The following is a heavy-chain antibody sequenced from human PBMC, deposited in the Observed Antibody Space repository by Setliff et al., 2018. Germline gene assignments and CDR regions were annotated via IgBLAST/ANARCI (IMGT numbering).Heavy chain of an antibody. Sequence: PSETLSLTCTVSGGSISGGGYYWSWIRQHPGKGLEWIGYIYYSGSTYYNPSLKSRVTISVDTSKNQFSLRLSSVTAADTAVYYCARVDYSPINYYYYYMDVWGKGTTVTVSS. D-gene: IGHD4-4*01. CDR1: GGSISGGGYY. V-gene: IGHV4-31*03. J-gene: IGHJ6*03. CDR2: IYYSGST. CDR3: ARVDYSPINYYYYYMDV.